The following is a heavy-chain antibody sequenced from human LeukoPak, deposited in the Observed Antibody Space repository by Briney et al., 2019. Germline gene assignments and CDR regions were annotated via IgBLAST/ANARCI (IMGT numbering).Heavy chain of an antibody. CDR2: ISYDGSNK. V-gene: IGHV3-30-3*01. CDR3: ARGEKYSSGWLDY. J-gene: IGHJ4*02. D-gene: IGHD6-19*01. CDR1: GFTLSSYA. Sequence: PGRSLRLSCAASGFTLSSYAMHWVRQAPGKGLEWVAVISYDGSNKYYADSVKGRFTISRDNSKNTLYLQMNSLRAEDTAVYYCARGEKYSSGWLDYWGQGTLVTVS.